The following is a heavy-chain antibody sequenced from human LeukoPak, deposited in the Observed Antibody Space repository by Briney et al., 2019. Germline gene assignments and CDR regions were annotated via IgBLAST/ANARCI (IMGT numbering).Heavy chain of an antibody. V-gene: IGHV4-30-4*01. CDR1: GGSISSGDYY. J-gene: IGHJ4*02. Sequence: KPSETLSLTCTVSGGSISSGDYYWSWIRQPPGKGLEWIGYIYYSGSTYYNPSLKSRVTISVGTSKNQFSLKLSSVTASDTAVYYCARVAKRGATPPSGPLPNSYFTNWGQETRFTVPS. CDR3: ARVAKRGATPPSGPLPNSYFTN. D-gene: IGHD1-26*01. CDR2: IYYSGST.